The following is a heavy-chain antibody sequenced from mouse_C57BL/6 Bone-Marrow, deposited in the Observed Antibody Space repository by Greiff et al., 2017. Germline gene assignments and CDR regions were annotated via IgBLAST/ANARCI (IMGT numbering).Heavy chain of an antibody. CDR1: GFNIKDDY. Sequence: VQLQQSGAELVRPGASVKLSCTASGFNIKDDYMHWVKQRPEQGLEWIGWIDPENGDTEYASKFQGKATITADTSSNTAYLQFSSLTSEDTAVYYCTDYYGSSPFYAMDYWGQGTSVTVSS. V-gene: IGHV14-4*01. D-gene: IGHD1-1*01. CDR3: TDYYGSSPFYAMDY. J-gene: IGHJ4*01. CDR2: IDPENGDT.